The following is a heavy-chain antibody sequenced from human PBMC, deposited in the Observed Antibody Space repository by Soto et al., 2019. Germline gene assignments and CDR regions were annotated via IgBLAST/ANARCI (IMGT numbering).Heavy chain of an antibody. V-gene: IGHV3-23*01. D-gene: IGHD3-10*01. CDR2: ISGGGGRT. Sequence: EVQLLECGGSLVQPGGSLRLSCAASGFSFSSYAMSWVSQAPVKGLEWVSAISGGGGRTYYADSVKGRFTISRDNSKNTLILQKNSLRAEDTAVYYCAKGLWELYFDNWGQETLVTVSS. J-gene: IGHJ4*02. CDR3: AKGLWELYFDN. CDR1: GFSFSSYA.